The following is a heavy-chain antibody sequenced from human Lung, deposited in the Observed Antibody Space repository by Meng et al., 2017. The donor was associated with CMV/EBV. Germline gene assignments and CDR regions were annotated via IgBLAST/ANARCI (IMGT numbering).Heavy chain of an antibody. CDR1: GYTFTGFY. Sequence: ASXXVSCKTSGYTFTGFYIHWVRQAPGQGLEWMGWINPNSGGTEYAQKFQGRVTMTRDTSISTAYMELCRLKSDDTAVYCCARESGEDAFDIWGQGTMVTVSS. CDR3: ARESGEDAFDI. V-gene: IGHV1-2*02. J-gene: IGHJ3*02. D-gene: IGHD7-27*01. CDR2: INPNSGGT.